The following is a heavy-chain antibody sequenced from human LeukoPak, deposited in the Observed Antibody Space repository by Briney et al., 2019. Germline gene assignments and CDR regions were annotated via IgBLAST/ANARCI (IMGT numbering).Heavy chain of an antibody. V-gene: IGHV4-34*01. J-gene: IGHJ6*02. D-gene: IGHD3-10*01. CDR3: ARGHIYYYGSRGRCGMDV. CDR2: INHSGST. Sequence: SETLSLTCAVYGGSFSGYYWSWIRQPPGKGLEWIGEINHSGSTNYNPSLKSRVTISVDTSKNQFSLKLSSVTAADTAVYYCARGHIYYYGSRGRCGMDVWGQGTTVTVSS. CDR1: GGSFSGYY.